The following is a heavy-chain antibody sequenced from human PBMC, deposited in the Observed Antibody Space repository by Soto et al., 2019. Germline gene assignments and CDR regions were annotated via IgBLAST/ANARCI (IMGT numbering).Heavy chain of an antibody. V-gene: IGHV1-69*13. CDR2: IIPIFGTA. J-gene: IGHJ4*02. D-gene: IGHD3-22*01. Sequence: SVKVSGKASGGTFSSYAISWVRQAPGQGLEWMGGIIPIFGTANYAQKFQGRVTITADESTSTAYMELSSLRSEDTAVYYCARDRKDYYDSSGYYLFDYWGQGTLVTVSS. CDR3: ARDRKDYYDSSGYYLFDY. CDR1: GGTFSSYA.